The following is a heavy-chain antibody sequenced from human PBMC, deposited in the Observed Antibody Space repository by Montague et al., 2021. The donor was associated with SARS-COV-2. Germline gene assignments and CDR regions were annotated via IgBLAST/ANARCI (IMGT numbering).Heavy chain of an antibody. CDR3: ARGVIRGFTTPFDY. Sequence: SETLSLTCSVSSGSIISSGYYWGWIRQPPGKELEWIGNIYYSGTTYYNPSLQSRGTISVDTSKNHLSLRLSSVTAADTAVYFCARGVIRGFTTPFDYWGQGSQVTVSS. J-gene: IGHJ4*02. CDR2: IYYSGTT. D-gene: IGHD3-10*01. CDR1: SGSIISSGYY. V-gene: IGHV4-39*02.